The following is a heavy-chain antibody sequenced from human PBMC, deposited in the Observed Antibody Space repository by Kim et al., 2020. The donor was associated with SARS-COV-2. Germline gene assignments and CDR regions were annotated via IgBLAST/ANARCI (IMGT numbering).Heavy chain of an antibody. CDR1: GGSISSSSYS. D-gene: IGHD3-10*01. CDR2: IYYSGRS. V-gene: IGHV4-39*01. Sequence: SETLSLPCTVSGGSISSSSYSWGWIRQPPGKGLEWIGSIYYSGRSYYNPSLKSRVTMSVDTSKNQFSLRLSSVTAADTAVFFCARQRSYYDSGTYFGYWG. CDR3: ARQRSYYDSGTYFGY. J-gene: IGHJ4*01.